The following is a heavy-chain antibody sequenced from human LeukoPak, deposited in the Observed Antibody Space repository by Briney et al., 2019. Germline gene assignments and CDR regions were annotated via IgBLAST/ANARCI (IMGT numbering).Heavy chain of an antibody. CDR2: ISAYNGNT. V-gene: IGHV1-18*01. J-gene: IGHJ5*02. CDR3: ARDYYDSSGYSNWFDP. CDR1: GYTFTSYG. Sequence: ASVTVSYKASGYTFTSYGISWVRQAPGQGLEWMGWISAYNGNTNYAQKLQGRVTMTTDTSTSTAYMELRSLRSDDTAVYYCARDYYDSSGYSNWFDPWGQGTLVTVSA. D-gene: IGHD3-22*01.